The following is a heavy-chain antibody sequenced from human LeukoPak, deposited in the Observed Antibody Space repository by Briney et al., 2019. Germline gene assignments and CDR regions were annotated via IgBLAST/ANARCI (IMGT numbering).Heavy chain of an antibody. V-gene: IGHV1-46*01. Sequence: ASVKVSCKASRCSFTSYFMHWVRQAPGQGLDWMGVINSSGGGTSYAQKFQGRVTMTRDTSTSTVYMELSSLRSEDTAVYYCARASYYYDFSFWGQGTLVTVSS. CDR3: ARASYYYDFSF. CDR2: INSSGGGT. D-gene: IGHD3-22*01. CDR1: RCSFTSYF. J-gene: IGHJ4*01.